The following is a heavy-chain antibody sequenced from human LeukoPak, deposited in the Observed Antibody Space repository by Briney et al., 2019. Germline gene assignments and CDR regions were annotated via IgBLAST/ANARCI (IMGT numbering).Heavy chain of an antibody. J-gene: IGHJ4*01. D-gene: IGHD4-11*01. Sequence: PGGSLRLSCAASGFIYSHYGMQWVRQAPGKGLEWVAAIWSDGSNRFYAGSVKGRFTISRDNSQNTLFLQMNSLRAEDTAMYYCARDAQRGFDYSNSLEYWGHGTLVTVSS. CDR1: GFIYSHYG. CDR2: IWSDGSNR. V-gene: IGHV3-33*01. CDR3: ARDAQRGFDYSNSLEY.